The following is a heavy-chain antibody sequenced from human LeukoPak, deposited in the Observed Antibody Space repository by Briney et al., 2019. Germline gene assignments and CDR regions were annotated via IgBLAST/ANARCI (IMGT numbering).Heavy chain of an antibody. J-gene: IGHJ2*01. CDR3: AREPLYYYDSSVALWYFDL. Sequence: SETLSLTCTVSGGSISSYYWSWIRQPPGKGLEWIGYIFYSGSTNCNPSLKSRVTISADTSKNQFSLKLSSVTAADTAVYYCAREPLYYYDSSVALWYFDLWGRGTLVTVSS. CDR1: GGSISSYY. CDR2: IFYSGST. D-gene: IGHD3-22*01. V-gene: IGHV4-59*12.